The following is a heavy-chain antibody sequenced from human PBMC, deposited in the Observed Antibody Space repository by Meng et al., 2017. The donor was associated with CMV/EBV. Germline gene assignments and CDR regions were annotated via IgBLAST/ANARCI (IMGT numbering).Heavy chain of an antibody. V-gene: IGHV3-21*01. CDR2: ISSSSSYI. J-gene: IGHJ4*02. D-gene: IGHD6-13*01. CDR1: GFTFSSYS. CDR3: ARDGQQQLDFDY. Sequence: GESLKISCAASGFTFSSYSMNWVRQAPGKGLEWVSSISSSSSYIYYADSVKGRFTISRDNAKNSLYLQMNSLRAEDTAVYYCARDGQQQLDFDYWGQGTLVTVSS.